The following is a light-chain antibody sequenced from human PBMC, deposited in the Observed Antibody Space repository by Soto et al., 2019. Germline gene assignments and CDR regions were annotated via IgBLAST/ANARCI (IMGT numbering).Light chain of an antibody. CDR2: DVS. Sequence: EIVLTQSPGTLSLSPGERATLSCRASQSVISSSLAWYQQKPGQAPRLLIYDVSNRATGIPDRFSGSGSGTDFTLTISRLEPEDFAVYYCQQYAYSPDTFGQGTKLEI. CDR3: QQYAYSPDT. CDR1: QSVISSS. V-gene: IGKV3-20*01. J-gene: IGKJ2*01.